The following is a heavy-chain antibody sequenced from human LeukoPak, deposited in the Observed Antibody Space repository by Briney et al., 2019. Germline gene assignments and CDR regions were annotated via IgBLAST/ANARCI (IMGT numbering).Heavy chain of an antibody. CDR1: GGFFSGYY. D-gene: IGHD3-10*01. Sequence: SETLSLTCDVYGGFFSGYYWSWIRQPPGKGLEWIGEISHSGSTNYNPSLKSRVTISVDTSKNQFSLKLSSVTAADTAVYYCARVGPTMVRGVPSYDYWGQGTLVTVSS. CDR2: ISHSGST. CDR3: ARVGPTMVRGVPSYDY. J-gene: IGHJ4*02. V-gene: IGHV4-34*01.